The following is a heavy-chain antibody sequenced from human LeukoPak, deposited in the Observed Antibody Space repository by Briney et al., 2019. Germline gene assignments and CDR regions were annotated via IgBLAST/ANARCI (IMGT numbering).Heavy chain of an antibody. D-gene: IGHD4-17*01. CDR1: GITFSNYA. J-gene: IGHJ4*02. CDR3: ARVSRDNGVYFDY. V-gene: IGHV3-13*01. CDR2: IDIAGDT. Sequence: PGGSLRLSCAASGITFSNYAMSWVRQAPGKGLEWVSTIDIAGDTYYPGSVKGRFTISRENAKNSLYLQMNSLRAGDTAVYYCARVSRDNGVYFDYWGQGTLVTVSS.